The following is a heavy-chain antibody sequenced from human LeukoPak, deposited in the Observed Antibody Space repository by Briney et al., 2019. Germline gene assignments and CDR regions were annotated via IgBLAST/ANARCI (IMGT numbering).Heavy chain of an antibody. CDR3: ARDPPGTGG. D-gene: IGHD3-10*01. J-gene: IGHJ4*02. V-gene: IGHV4-34*01. CDR2: INHSGSP. Sequence: SETLSLTCAVYGGYFSGYYWSWIRQPPGKGLEWIGEINHSGSPNYNPSLKSRVTISVDTSKNQFSLKLSSVTAAVTAVYYCARDPPGTGGWGQGTLVTVSS. CDR1: GGYFSGYY.